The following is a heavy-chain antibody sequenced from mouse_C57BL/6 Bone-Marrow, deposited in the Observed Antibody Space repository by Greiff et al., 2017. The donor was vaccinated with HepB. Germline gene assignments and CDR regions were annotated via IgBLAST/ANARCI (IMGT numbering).Heavy chain of an antibody. J-gene: IGHJ3*01. V-gene: IGHV2-2*01. CDR3: ARALYYYGSWFAY. CDR1: GFSLTSYG. CDR2: IWSGGST. Sequence: QVQLKQSGPGLVQPSQSLSITCTVSGFSLTSYGVHWVRQSPGKGLEWLGVIWSGGSTDYNAAFIYRLSISKDNSKSQVFFKMNSLQADDTAIYYCARALYYYGSWFAYWGQGTLVTVSA. D-gene: IGHD1-1*01.